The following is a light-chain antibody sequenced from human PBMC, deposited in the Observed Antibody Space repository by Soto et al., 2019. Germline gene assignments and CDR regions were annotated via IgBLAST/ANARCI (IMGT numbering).Light chain of an antibody. CDR2: DVS. CDR3: SSYTSSSTSYV. V-gene: IGLV2-14*01. J-gene: IGLJ1*01. Sequence: QSALTQPHSVSGSPGQSVTISCTGTSSDVGGYNYVSWYQQHPGKAPKLMIYDVSNRPSGVSNRFSGSKSGNTASLTISGLQAEDEADYYCSSYTSSSTSYVFGTGTKV. CDR1: SSDVGGYNY.